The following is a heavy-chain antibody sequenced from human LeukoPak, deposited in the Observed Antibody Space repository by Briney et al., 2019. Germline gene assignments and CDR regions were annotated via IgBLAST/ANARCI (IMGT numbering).Heavy chain of an antibody. J-gene: IGHJ3*02. Sequence: ASVKVSCKASGGTFSSYAISWVRQAPGQGLEWMGGIIPIFGTANYAQKFQGRVTITADKSTSTAYMELSSLRSEDTAVYYCARQTMVRGMTDAFDIWGQGTMVTVSS. CDR1: GGTFSSYA. CDR3: ARQTMVRGMTDAFDI. CDR2: IIPIFGTA. V-gene: IGHV1-69*06. D-gene: IGHD3-10*01.